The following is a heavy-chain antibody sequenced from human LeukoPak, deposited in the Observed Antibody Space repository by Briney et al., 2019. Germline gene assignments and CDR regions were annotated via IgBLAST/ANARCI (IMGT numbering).Heavy chain of an antibody. CDR1: GYSVSSGYF. Sequence: SETLSLTCGVSGYSVSSGYFWGWLRQPPGMGLEWIGTVYHTGSTYYNPSLVGRVTISMDTPKNQFSLKLRSVTASDTALYYCARVEAVDYCTIDCISQGNWFDPWGPGALVTVSS. V-gene: IGHV4-38-2*01. D-gene: IGHD4-11*01. CDR3: ARVEAVDYCTIDCISQGNWFDP. CDR2: VYHTGST. J-gene: IGHJ5*02.